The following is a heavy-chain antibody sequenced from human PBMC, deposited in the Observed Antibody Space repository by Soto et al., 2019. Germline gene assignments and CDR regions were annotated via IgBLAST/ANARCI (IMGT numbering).Heavy chain of an antibody. D-gene: IGHD5-18*01. V-gene: IGHV3-30-3*01. CDR3: ARDTGPNGYNYYYFGMDV. Sequence: GGSLRLSCAASGFTFSNYAMHWVLQAPGKGLEWVAVISYDGSDKYNANSVKGRFTISRDNSKNKMYLQMNSLRAEDTAVYYCARDTGPNGYNYYYFGMDVWGQGTTVTVSS. CDR1: GFTFSNYA. CDR2: ISYDGSDK. J-gene: IGHJ6*02.